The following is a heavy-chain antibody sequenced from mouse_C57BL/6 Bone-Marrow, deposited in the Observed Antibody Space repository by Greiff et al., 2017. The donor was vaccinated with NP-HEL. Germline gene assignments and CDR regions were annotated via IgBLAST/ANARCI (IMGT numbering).Heavy chain of an antibody. CDR3: ARDYGSVYYYAMDY. D-gene: IGHD1-1*01. CDR2: IDPEDGET. CDR1: GFNIKDYY. J-gene: IGHJ4*01. V-gene: IGHV14-2*01. Sequence: VQLKQSGAELVKPGASVKLSCTVSGFNIKDYYLHWVKQRTEQGLEWIGRIDPEDGETKYAPKFQGKATITADSSSNTAYLQLSSLTSEDTAVYYCARDYGSVYYYAMDYWGQGTSVTVSS.